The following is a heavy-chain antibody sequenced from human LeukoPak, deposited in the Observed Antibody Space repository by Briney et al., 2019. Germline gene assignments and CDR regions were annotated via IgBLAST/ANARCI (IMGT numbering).Heavy chain of an antibody. CDR1: GFTFDDYG. V-gene: IGHV3-20*04. J-gene: IGHJ4*02. CDR3: AKDPNYYDSSAHAY. Sequence: PGGSLRLSCAASGFTFDDYGMSWVRQAPGKGLEWVSGINWNGGSTGYADSVKGRFTISRDNSKNTLYLQMNSLRAEDTAVYYCAKDPNYYDSSAHAYWGQGTLVTVSS. CDR2: INWNGGST. D-gene: IGHD3-22*01.